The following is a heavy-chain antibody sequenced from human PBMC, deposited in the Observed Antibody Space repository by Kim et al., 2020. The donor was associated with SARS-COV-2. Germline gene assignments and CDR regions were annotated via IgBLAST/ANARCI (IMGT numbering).Heavy chain of an antibody. V-gene: IGHV3-7*03. Sequence: VDSWKGRFTISRDNAKNSLYLEMNSLRAEDTAVYYCARILREGYPYYFDYWGQGTLVTVSS. D-gene: IGHD2-8*01. CDR3: ARILREGYPYYFDY. J-gene: IGHJ4*02.